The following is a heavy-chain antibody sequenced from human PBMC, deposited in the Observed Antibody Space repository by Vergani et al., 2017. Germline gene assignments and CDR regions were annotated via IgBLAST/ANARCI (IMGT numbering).Heavy chain of an antibody. V-gene: IGHV4-34*01. CDR3: ARGRCSSTSCYRYYMDV. J-gene: IGHJ6*03. CDR1: GGSFSGYY. CDR2: INHSGST. Sequence: QVQLPQWGAGLLKPSETMSLTCAVYGGSFSGYYWSWIRQPPGKGLEWIGEINHSGSTNYNPSHKSRVTISVDTSKNQFSLKLSSVTAADTAVYYCARGRCSSTSCYRYYMDVWGKGTTVTVSS. D-gene: IGHD2-2*01.